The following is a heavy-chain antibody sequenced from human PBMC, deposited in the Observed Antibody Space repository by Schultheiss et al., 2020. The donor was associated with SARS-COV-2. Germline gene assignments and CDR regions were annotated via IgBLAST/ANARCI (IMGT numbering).Heavy chain of an antibody. CDR1: GGSISSYY. CDR2: INHSGST. V-gene: IGHV4-34*01. D-gene: IGHD3-10*01. CDR3: ARLGTYYYGSGRGAFDI. Sequence: SETLSLTCTVSGGSISSYYWSWIRQPPGKGLEWIGEINHSGSTNYNPSLKSRVTMSVDTSKNQFSLKLSSVTAADTAVYYCARLGTYYYGSGRGAFDIWGQGTMVTVSS. J-gene: IGHJ3*02.